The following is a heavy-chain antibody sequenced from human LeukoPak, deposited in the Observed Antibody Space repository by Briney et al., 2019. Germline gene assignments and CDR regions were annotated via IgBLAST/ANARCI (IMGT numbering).Heavy chain of an antibody. CDR1: GYTFTSYY. V-gene: IGHV1-46*01. J-gene: IGHJ4*02. D-gene: IGHD3-22*01. Sequence: ASVKVSCKASGYTFTSYYMHWVRQAPGQGHEWMGIINPSGGSASYAQKFQGRVTMTRDTSTSTVYMEVSSLRSEDTAVYYCARDVASSGYYWDWGQGTLVTVSS. CDR2: INPSGGSA. CDR3: ARDVASSGYYWD.